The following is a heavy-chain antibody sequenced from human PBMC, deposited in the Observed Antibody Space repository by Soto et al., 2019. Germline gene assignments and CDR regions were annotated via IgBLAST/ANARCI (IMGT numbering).Heavy chain of an antibody. D-gene: IGHD3-16*01. CDR2: TFYRSTWYN. J-gene: IGHJ6*02. V-gene: IGHV6-1*01. CDR3: ARATSRVAMITYLSLYAMDV. Sequence: PSQTLSLTCAISGDSVSSNSAAWNWIRQSPSRGLEWLGRTFYRSTWYNDYAVSVKSRITINPDTSKNQFSLQLNSVTPEDTALYYCARATSRVAMITYLSLYAMDVRGQGTTGTRSS. CDR1: GDSVSSNSAA.